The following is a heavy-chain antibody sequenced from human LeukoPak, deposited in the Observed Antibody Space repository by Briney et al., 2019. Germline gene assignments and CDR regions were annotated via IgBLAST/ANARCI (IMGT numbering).Heavy chain of an antibody. CDR1: GGSISSSNW. CDR2: IYHSGST. V-gene: IGHV4-4*02. Sequence: PSGTLSLTCAVSGGSISSSNWWSWVRQPPGKGLEWIGEIYHSGSTNYNPSLKSRVTRSIDKSKNQFSLKLSSVTAADTAVYYCARGGVYGDSNFDYWGQGTLVTVSS. D-gene: IGHD4-17*01. J-gene: IGHJ4*02. CDR3: ARGGVYGDSNFDY.